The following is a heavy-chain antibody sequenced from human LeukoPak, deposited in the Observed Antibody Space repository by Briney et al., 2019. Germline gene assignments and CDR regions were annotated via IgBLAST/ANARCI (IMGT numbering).Heavy chain of an antibody. D-gene: IGHD4-11*01. J-gene: IGHJ4*02. CDR3: AGALRFTVTNN. CDR2: ISYDGSNK. CDR1: GFTFSTYA. Sequence: GGSLRLSCAASGFTFSTYAMHWVRQAPGKGLEWVAVISYDGSNKYYADSVKGRFTISRDNSKNTLYLQMSSLGAEDTAVYYCAGALRFTVTNNWGQGTLVTVSS. V-gene: IGHV3-30*04.